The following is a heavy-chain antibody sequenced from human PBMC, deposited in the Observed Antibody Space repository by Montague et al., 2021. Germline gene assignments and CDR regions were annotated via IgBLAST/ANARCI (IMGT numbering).Heavy chain of an antibody. Sequence: SETLSLTCTVSGGSLSNYYWSWIRQPPGKGLEWIGYFFDSGTTNHNPSLKSRVTISVDTSKNQFSLKLSSVIAADTAIYYCARRGGQGNWFDPWGQGTLVTVSS. CDR2: FFDSGTT. J-gene: IGHJ5*02. V-gene: IGHV4-59*01. CDR1: GGSLSNYY. CDR3: ARRGGQGNWFDP.